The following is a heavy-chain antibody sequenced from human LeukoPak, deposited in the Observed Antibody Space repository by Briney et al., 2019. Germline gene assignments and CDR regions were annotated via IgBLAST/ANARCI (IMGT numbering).Heavy chain of an antibody. Sequence: SVKVSCKASGGTFSSYAISWVRQAPGQGLEWMGGIIPIFGTANYAQKFQGRVTITADKSTSTAYMELSSLRSEDTAVYYCARDLRGLRHYNWFDPWGQGTLVTVSS. D-gene: IGHD5-18*01. J-gene: IGHJ5*02. CDR1: GGTFSSYA. CDR2: IIPIFGTA. CDR3: ARDLRGLRHYNWFDP. V-gene: IGHV1-69*06.